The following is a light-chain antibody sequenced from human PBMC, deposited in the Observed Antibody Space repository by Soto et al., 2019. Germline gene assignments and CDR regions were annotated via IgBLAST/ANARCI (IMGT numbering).Light chain of an antibody. CDR1: QTINNN. V-gene: IGKV3-15*01. CDR3: QQYNNWPPT. J-gene: IGKJ1*01. Sequence: EVVMTQSPSTLSVSPGERATLSCRASQTINNNVAWYQLKDGQAPRLLIYGASTRATGIPARFSGSGSGTEFTLTISSLQSEDFAVYYCQQYNNWPPTFGQGTKVDIK. CDR2: GAS.